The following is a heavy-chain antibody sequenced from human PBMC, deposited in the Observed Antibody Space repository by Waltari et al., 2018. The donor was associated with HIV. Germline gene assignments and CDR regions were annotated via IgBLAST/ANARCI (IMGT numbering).Heavy chain of an antibody. Sequence: QLQLVQSGAEVKKPGASVKVSCKASGYTFTSYYIHWVRQAPGQGLEWMGIINPSGGTTRYAQKFQGRGTMTRDTSTRTVYMERSSLRSEDTAVYYCARDEGGGEYNDFWSGLDYYGMDVWGQGTTVTVSS. V-gene: IGHV1-46*01. CDR3: ARDEGGGEYNDFWSGLDYYGMDV. J-gene: IGHJ6*02. CDR1: GYTFTSYY. D-gene: IGHD3-3*01. CDR2: INPSGGTT.